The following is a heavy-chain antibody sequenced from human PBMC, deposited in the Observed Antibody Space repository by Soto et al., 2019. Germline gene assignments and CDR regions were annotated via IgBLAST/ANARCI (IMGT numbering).Heavy chain of an antibody. CDR3: AKDPYSSGWSLQNWFDP. CDR2: ISGSGGST. D-gene: IGHD6-19*01. CDR1: GFTFSSYA. V-gene: IGHV3-23*01. J-gene: IGHJ5*02. Sequence: PGGSLRLSCAASGFTFSSYAMSWVRQAPGKGLEWVSAISGSGGSTYHADSVKGRFTISRDNSKNTLYLQMNSLRAEDTAVYYCAKDPYSSGWSLQNWFDPWGQGTLVTVSS.